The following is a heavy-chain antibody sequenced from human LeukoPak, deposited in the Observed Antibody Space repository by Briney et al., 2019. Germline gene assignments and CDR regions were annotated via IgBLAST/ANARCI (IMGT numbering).Heavy chain of an antibody. CDR3: AKDEYYDFWSGSSSYYY. D-gene: IGHD3-3*01. V-gene: IGHV3-23*01. J-gene: IGHJ4*02. CDR1: GFTFSSYV. CDR2: ISGSGVST. Sequence: GGSLRLSCAASGFTFSSYVMSWVRQAPGKGLEWVSAISGSGVSTYYADSVKGRFTISRDNSKNTLYLQMNSLRAEDTGVYYCAKDEYYDFWSGSSSYYYWGQGTLVTVSS.